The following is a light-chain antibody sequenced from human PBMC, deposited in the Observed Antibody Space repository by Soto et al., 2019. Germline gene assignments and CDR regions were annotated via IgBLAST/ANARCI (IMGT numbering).Light chain of an antibody. V-gene: IGKV1-33*01. CDR1: QDISNF. Sequence: DIQMTQSPSSLSASVGDRVTIICQASQDISNFLNWYQQKPGKAPKLLIYDSSNVETGVPSRFSGSGSGTHFSFTISRLQPEDIATYYCQQFDNLPITFGQGTRLEIK. CDR2: DSS. CDR3: QQFDNLPIT. J-gene: IGKJ5*01.